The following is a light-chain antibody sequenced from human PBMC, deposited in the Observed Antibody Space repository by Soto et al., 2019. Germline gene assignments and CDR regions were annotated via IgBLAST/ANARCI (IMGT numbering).Light chain of an antibody. J-gene: IGKJ1*01. V-gene: IGKV3-15*01. CDR2: DAS. Sequence: EIALTQAPATLSVSAGERATLSCGASQRVSRNLAWYQQKPGQAPRLLIYDASTRATGIPDRFSGSGSEAEFTLTISSLQSEDYAIYYCQQYNNWPPWAFGQGTKVDIK. CDR1: QRVSRN. CDR3: QQYNNWPPWA.